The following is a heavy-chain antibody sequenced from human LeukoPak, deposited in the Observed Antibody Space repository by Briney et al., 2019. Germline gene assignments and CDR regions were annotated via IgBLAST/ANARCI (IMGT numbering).Heavy chain of an antibody. D-gene: IGHD3-9*01. CDR1: GGSISSSSYY. CDR2: IYYSGCT. Sequence: SDTLSLTCTVSGGSISSSSYYWGWLRQPPGMRLEWSGSIYYSGCTYYNPSLKCRVTISVHTSKNQFTLTLRSVTDADTAVYYCARPLNYDILSGYGDWGQGTLVTVSS. CDR3: ARPLNYDILSGYGD. V-gene: IGHV4-39*01. J-gene: IGHJ4*02.